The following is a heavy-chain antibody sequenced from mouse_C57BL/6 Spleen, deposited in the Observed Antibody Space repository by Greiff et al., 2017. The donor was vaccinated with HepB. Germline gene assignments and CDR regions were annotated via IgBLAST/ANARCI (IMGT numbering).Heavy chain of an antibody. Sequence: QVQLQQPGAELVKPGASVKLSCKASGYTFTSYWMHWVKQRPGQGLEWIGMIHPNSGSTNYNEKFKSKATLTVDKSSSTAYMQLSSLTSEDSAVYYCAREDLYYDYGYWGQGTTLTVSS. CDR3: AREDLYYDYGY. CDR2: IHPNSGST. CDR1: GYTFTSYW. V-gene: IGHV1-64*01. D-gene: IGHD2-4*01. J-gene: IGHJ2*01.